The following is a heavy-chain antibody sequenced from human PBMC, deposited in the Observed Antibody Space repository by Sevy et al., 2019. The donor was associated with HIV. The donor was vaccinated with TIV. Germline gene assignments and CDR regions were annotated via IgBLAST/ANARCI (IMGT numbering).Heavy chain of an antibody. CDR1: GFTFSNYG. J-gene: IGHJ4*02. CDR3: ARDNLLPIMVSMVRGALSYYFDY. CDR2: IWYDGINR. D-gene: IGHD3-10*01. V-gene: IGHV3-33*01. Sequence: GSLRLSCAASGFTFSNYGMHWVRQAPGKGLEWVAVIWYDGINRYYADSVKGRFTISRDNSKNTLYLQMNSLRAEDTAVYYCARDNLLPIMVSMVRGALSYYFDYWGQGTLVTVSS.